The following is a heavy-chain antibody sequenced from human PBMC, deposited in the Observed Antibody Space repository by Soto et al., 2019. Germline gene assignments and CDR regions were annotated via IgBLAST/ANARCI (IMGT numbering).Heavy chain of an antibody. V-gene: IGHV1-18*01. D-gene: IGHD4-17*01. CDR1: GYSYTTYG. CDR2: ISPYNGKT. CDR3: AGRYGGPSSAAWFDY. J-gene: IGHJ4*02. Sequence: ASVKVSCKASGYSYTTYGFNWVRQAPGQGLEWMGWISPYNGKTKFAQKVQGRVTLTTDTSTSTAYMELRSLRSDDTAVYYCAGRYGGPSSAAWFDYWGQGTLVTVSS.